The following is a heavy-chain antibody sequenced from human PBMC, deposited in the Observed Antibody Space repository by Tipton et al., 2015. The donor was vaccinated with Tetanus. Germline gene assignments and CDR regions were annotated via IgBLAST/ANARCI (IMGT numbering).Heavy chain of an antibody. CDR3: ARWGDTSGTTNLYAFDM. CDR1: GGSISSGDYY. D-gene: IGHD3-10*01. CDR2: ISHTGKT. Sequence: QLVQSGPEVKPSQTLSLTCTVSGGSISSGDYYWSWIRLAPGKGLEWISYISHTGKTNYNPSLSGRVATSVDTSKNQFSLRMTSVTAADTAVYYCARWGDTSGTTNLYAFDMWGQGTMVSVSS. J-gene: IGHJ3*02. V-gene: IGHV4-61*08.